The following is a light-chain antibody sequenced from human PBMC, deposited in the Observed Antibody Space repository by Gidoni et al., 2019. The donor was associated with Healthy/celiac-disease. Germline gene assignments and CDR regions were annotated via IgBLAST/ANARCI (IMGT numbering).Light chain of an antibody. V-gene: IGKV3-11*01. CDR1: QSVSSY. CDR2: DAS. J-gene: IGKJ4*01. Sequence: EIVLTQSPATLALSPGERATLSCRASQSVSSYFAWYQQTPGQAPRLLINDASNRATGIPARFSGSGSGTDFSLTISSLEPEDFAVYYCRQRSNWPLTFGGXTKVEIK. CDR3: RQRSNWPLT.